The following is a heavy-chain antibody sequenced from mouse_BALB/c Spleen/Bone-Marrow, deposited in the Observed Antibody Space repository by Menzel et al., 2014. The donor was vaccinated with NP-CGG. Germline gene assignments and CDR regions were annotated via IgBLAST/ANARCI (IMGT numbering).Heavy chain of an antibody. CDR3: GSGSDYYAVDC. D-gene: IGHD6-1*01. CDR1: GYTFTEYT. V-gene: IGHV1-18*01. J-gene: IGHJ4*01. CDR2: INPNNGDT. Sequence: LKVSGPELVKPGASVKISCKTSGYTFTEYTMHWVQQSHGKSLEWIGGINPNNGDTSYNQKFKGKATLTVDESSSTAYMELRSLTSEDSAVYYCGSGSDYYAVDCWGQGTSVTVSS.